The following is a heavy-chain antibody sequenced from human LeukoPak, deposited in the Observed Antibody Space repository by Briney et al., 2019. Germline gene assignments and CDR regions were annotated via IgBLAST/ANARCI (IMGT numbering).Heavy chain of an antibody. J-gene: IGHJ5*02. V-gene: IGHV1-69*05. D-gene: IGHD4-17*01. Sequence: ASVKVSCEASGGTFRSYAISWVRQAPGQGLEWMGRIIPIFGTANYAQKFQGRVTITTDESTSTAYMELSSLRSEYTAVYYCARTPDYGENWFDPWGQGTLVTVSS. CDR2: IIPIFGTA. CDR1: GGTFRSYA. CDR3: ARTPDYGENWFDP.